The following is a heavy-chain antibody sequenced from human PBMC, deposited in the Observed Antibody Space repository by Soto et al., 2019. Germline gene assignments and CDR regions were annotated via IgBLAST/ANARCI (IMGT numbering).Heavy chain of an antibody. J-gene: IGHJ4*02. CDR3: ARLPGGTAPRPDY. CDR1: GGTFSSYA. D-gene: IGHD6-6*01. V-gene: IGHV1-69*06. Sequence: GASVKVSCKASGGTFSSYAISWVRQAPGQGLEWMGGIIPIFGTANYAQKSQGRVTITADKSTSTAYMELSSLRADDTAVYYCARLPGGTAPRPDYWGQGTMVTVSS. CDR2: IIPIFGTA.